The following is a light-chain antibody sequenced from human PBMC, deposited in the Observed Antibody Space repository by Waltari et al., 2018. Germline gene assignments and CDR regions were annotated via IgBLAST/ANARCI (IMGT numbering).Light chain of an antibody. CDR2: EGS. J-gene: IGLJ2*01. Sequence: QSALIQPASVSESPGQSITISCPGTSRYIGTYKHFSWYQQYPGQGPKVIIYEGSKRPSGVSDRFSGSKSGNTASLTISGLQAEDEADYYCCSYAGRNAFVVGGGTKLSVL. CDR1: SRYIGTYKH. CDR3: CSYAGRNAFV. V-gene: IGLV2-23*03.